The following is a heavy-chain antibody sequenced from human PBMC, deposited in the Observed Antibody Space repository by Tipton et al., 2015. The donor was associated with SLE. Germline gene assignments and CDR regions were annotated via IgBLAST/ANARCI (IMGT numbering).Heavy chain of an antibody. CDR2: INHSGST. J-gene: IGHJ3*02. Sequence: TLSLTCDVYGGSFSGYYWSWIRQPPGKGLEWIGEINHSGSTNYNPSLKSRVTISVDTSKNQFSLKLSSVTAADTAVYYCARDLSPYSSSWDDAFDIWGQGTMVTVSS. D-gene: IGHD6-13*01. CDR1: GGSFSGYY. V-gene: IGHV4-34*01. CDR3: ARDLSPYSSSWDDAFDI.